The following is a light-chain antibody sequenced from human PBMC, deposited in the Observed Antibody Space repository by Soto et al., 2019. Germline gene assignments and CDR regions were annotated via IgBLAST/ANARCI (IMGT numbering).Light chain of an antibody. CDR1: QSVSSN. CDR3: QQFGSSPLT. CDR2: DAS. V-gene: IGKV3-15*01. J-gene: IGKJ4*01. Sequence: EIVMTQSPATLSVSPGERAPLSCRASQSVSSNLAWYQQKPGQAPRLLIYDASTRATGIPARFSVSGSGTDFTLTISRLEPEDFAVYYCQQFGSSPLTFGGGTKVDIK.